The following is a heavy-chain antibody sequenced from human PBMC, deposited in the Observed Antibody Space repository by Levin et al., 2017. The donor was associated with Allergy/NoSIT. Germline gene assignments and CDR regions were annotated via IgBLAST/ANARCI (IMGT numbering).Heavy chain of an antibody. V-gene: IGHV3-64*01. CDR2: ITYNGGST. J-gene: IGHJ6*02. Sequence: ASVKVSCAASGFTFSSYAMHWVRQAPGKGLESVSAITYNGGSTYYANSVKGRFTISRDDSKNTLYLQMGSLRAEDMAVYYCARGGGSWTYYYYGMDVWGQGTTVTVSS. CDR1: GFTFSSYA. CDR3: ARGGGSWTYYYYGMDV. D-gene: IGHD6-13*01.